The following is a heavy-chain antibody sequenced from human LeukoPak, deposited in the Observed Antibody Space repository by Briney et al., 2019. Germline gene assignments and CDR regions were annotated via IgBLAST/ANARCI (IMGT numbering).Heavy chain of an antibody. CDR3: ARGRTVTDY. D-gene: IGHD4-17*01. CDR2: IYYSAST. J-gene: IGHJ4*02. V-gene: IGHV4-59*01. Sequence: SETLSLTCTVSGGSISSYYWSWIRQPPGKGLEWIGYIYYSASTNYNPSLKSRVTISVDTSKNQLSLKLSSVTAADTAVYYCARGRTVTDYWGQGTLVTVSS. CDR1: GGSISSYY.